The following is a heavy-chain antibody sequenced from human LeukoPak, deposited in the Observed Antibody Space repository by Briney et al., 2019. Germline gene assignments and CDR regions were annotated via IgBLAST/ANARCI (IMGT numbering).Heavy chain of an antibody. D-gene: IGHD6-6*01. CDR3: ANAEPELVQGY. J-gene: IGHJ4*02. CDR2: ISGSGGST. V-gene: IGHV3-23*01. Sequence: GGSLRLSCAASGITFSSYAMSWVRQAPGKGLEWVSAISGSGGSTYYAESVKGRFTISRDNSKNTLYLQMNSLRAEDTAVYYCANAEPELVQGYWGQGTLVTVSS. CDR1: GITFSSYA.